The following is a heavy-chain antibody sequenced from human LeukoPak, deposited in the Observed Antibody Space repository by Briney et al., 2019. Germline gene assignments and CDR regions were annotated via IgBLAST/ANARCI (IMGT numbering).Heavy chain of an antibody. Sequence: PGGSLRLSCVTSGFTFRSYAISWVRQTPGKGLEWVSAISVSDETYYADSVKGRFTIARDNSKNMLYLQMNSLRPEDTAIYYCAKEEAAGTFRWIDPWGQGTLVTVSS. J-gene: IGHJ5*02. CDR1: GFTFRSYA. CDR2: ISVSDET. V-gene: IGHV3-23*01. D-gene: IGHD6-13*01. CDR3: AKEEAAGTFRWIDP.